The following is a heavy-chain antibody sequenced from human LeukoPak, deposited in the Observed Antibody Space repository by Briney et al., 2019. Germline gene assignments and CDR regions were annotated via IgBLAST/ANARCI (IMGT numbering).Heavy chain of an antibody. J-gene: IGHJ6*02. CDR3: ARPQRGPTAPYGMDV. CDR1: GGTFSSYA. CDR2: IIPIFGTA. V-gene: IGHV1-69*13. D-gene: IGHD4-17*01. Sequence: SVKVSCKASGGTFSSYAISWVRQAPGQGLEWMGGIIPIFGTANYAQKFQGRVTITADESTSTAYMELSSLRSEDTAVYYCARPQRGPTAPYGMDVWGQGTTVTVSS.